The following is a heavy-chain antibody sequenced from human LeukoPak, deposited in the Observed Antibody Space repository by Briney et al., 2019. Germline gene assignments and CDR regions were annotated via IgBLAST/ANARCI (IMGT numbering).Heavy chain of an antibody. CDR2: FDPEDGET. CDR1: GYTLTELS. D-gene: IGHD6-19*01. CDR3: ARDGEYSSGWHYYYYYMDV. Sequence: GASVKVSCKVSGYTLTELSMHWVRQAPGKGLEWMGGFDPEDGETIYAQKFQGRVTMTEDTSTDTAYMELSSLRSEDTAVHYCARDGEYSSGWHYYYYYMDVWGKGTTVTVSS. J-gene: IGHJ6*03. V-gene: IGHV1-24*01.